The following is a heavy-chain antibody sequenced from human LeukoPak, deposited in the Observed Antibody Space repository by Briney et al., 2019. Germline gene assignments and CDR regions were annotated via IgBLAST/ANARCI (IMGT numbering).Heavy chain of an antibody. D-gene: IGHD3-22*01. Sequence: GEALKISGKCSGYSFTSYWIGWVRQMPGKGLEWMGIIYPGDSDTRYSPSFQGQVTISADKSISTASLQWSSLKASDTAMYYCARRTYHYDRPGYPWPIVTGNDAIDIWGQGTMVTVSS. J-gene: IGHJ3*02. CDR1: GYSFTSYW. CDR3: ARRTYHYDRPGYPWPIVTGNDAIDI. CDR2: IYPGDSDT. V-gene: IGHV5-51*01.